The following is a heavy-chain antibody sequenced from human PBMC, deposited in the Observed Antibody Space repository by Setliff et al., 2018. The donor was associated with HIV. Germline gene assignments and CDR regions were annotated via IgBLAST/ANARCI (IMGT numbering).Heavy chain of an antibody. CDR3: ARRADWFDL. Sequence: GASVKVSCKASGYTFTSYGISWVRQAPGQGLEWMGWISDYNSNTEYAQKLQGRVTMTKDTSTSTAYMELRSLRPDDTAVYFCARRADWFDLWGQGTLVTVSS. J-gene: IGHJ5*02. V-gene: IGHV1-18*01. CDR1: GYTFTSYG. CDR2: ISDYNSNT.